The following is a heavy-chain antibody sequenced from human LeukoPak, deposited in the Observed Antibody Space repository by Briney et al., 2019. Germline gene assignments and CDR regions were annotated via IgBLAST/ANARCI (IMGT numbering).Heavy chain of an antibody. J-gene: IGHJ4*02. CDR2: VHLSGRT. Sequence: PSETLFLTCTVSGGSISGYYWSWIRQPPGEGLEWIGEVHLSGRTNYNPSLESRVTMSVDMSENHISLKLTSVTAADTAVYYCAREGGPYRPLDYSGQGTLVTVSS. CDR3: AREGGPYRPLDY. V-gene: IGHV4-34*01. CDR1: GGSISGYY.